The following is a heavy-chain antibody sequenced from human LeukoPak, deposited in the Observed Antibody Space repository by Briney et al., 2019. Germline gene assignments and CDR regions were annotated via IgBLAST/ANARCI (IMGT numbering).Heavy chain of an antibody. D-gene: IGHD6-19*01. CDR1: GYTFTGYY. V-gene: IGHV1-2*04. CDR3: ARERDLAVADAGAFDI. Sequence: ASVKVSCKASGYTFTGYYMHWVRQAPGQGLEWMGWINPNSGGTNYAQKFQGWVTMTRDTSISTAYMELSRLRSDDTAVYYCARERDLAVADAGAFDIWGQGTMDTVSS. CDR2: INPNSGGT. J-gene: IGHJ3*02.